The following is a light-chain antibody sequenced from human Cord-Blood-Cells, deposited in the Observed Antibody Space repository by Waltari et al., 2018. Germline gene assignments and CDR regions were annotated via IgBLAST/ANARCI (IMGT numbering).Light chain of an antibody. CDR3: QQYDSSPHT. Sequence: IVLTQSPRTPLSVSPGKTATSSCTSSKVISSNLAWYQQKPGQAPRLLIYGASNRATGIPARFSGSGSGTEFTLTISRLQPEDFAVYYCQQYDSSPHTFGEGTKVEIK. V-gene: IGKV3-15*01. CDR1: KVISSN. CDR2: GAS. J-gene: IGKJ4*01.